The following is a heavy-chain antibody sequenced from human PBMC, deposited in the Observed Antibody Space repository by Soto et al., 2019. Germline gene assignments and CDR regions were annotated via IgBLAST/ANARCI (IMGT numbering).Heavy chain of an antibody. CDR3: ARDFVGGVSGITV. CDR1: GFTFSSYG. D-gene: IGHD6-19*01. Sequence: GGSLRLSCAASGFTFSSYGMHWVRQAPGKGLEWVAVIWYDGSNKYYADSVKGRFTISRDNSKNTLYLQMNSLRAEDTAVYYCARDFVGGVSGITVWGQGTLVTVSS. CDR2: IWYDGSNK. J-gene: IGHJ4*02. V-gene: IGHV3-33*01.